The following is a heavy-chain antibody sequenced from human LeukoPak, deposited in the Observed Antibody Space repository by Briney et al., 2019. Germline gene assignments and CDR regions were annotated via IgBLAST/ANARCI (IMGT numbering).Heavy chain of an antibody. V-gene: IGHV1-8*01. CDR1: GYTFTSYD. CDR2: MNPNNGNT. J-gene: IGHJ4*02. Sequence: GASVKVSCKASGYTFTSYDINWVRQATGQGLEWMGWMNPNNGNTGYAQKFQGRVTMTRNTSTSTVYMELSSLRSEDTAVYYCAREYYYAGFDYWGPGTLITVSS. D-gene: IGHD3-16*01. CDR3: AREYYYAGFDY.